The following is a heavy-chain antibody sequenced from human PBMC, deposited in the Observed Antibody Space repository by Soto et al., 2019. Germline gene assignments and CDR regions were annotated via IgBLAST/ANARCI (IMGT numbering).Heavy chain of an antibody. J-gene: IGHJ4*02. CDR2: IYYSGST. V-gene: IGHV4-39*01. CDR1: GGSISSSSYY. CDR3: VRRSIAAAGTVDY. D-gene: IGHD6-13*01. Sequence: SETLSLTCTVSGGSISSSSYYWGWIRQPPGKGLEWIGSIYYSGSTYYNPSLKSRVTISVDTSKNQFSLKLSSVTAADTAVYYCVRRSIAAAGTVDYWGQGTLVTVSS.